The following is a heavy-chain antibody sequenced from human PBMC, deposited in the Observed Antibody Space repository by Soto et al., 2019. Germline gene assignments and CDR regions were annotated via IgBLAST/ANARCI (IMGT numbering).Heavy chain of an antibody. V-gene: IGHV4-31*03. CDR3: ARRGGSSSGYYYYAMGV. CDR2: IYSNGDT. CDR1: SDSMNSGVYY. D-gene: IGHD6-6*01. J-gene: IGHJ6*02. Sequence: SETLSLSCSVSSDSMNSGVYYWIWIRQHPGKGLEWIGYIYSNGDTYYNPSLKSRVTISVDTSKNQFSLNLTSVTAADTAVYYCARRGGSSSGYYYYAMGVWGQGTTVTVSS.